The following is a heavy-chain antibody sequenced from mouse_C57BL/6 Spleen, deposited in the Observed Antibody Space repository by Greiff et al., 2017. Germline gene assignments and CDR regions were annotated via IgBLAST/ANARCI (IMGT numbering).Heavy chain of an antibody. J-gene: IGHJ2*01. V-gene: IGHV1-82*01. Sequence: VQLQQSGPELVKPGASVKISCKASGYAFSSSWMNWVKQRPGKGLEWIGRIYPGDGDTNYNGKFKGKATLTADKSSSTAYMQLSSLTSEDSAVYFCAREYDGCFDYWGQGTTLTVSS. D-gene: IGHD2-3*01. CDR3: AREYDGCFDY. CDR2: IYPGDGDT. CDR1: GYAFSSSW.